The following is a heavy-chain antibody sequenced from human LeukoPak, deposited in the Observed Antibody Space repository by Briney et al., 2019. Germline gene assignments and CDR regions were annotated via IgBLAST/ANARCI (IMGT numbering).Heavy chain of an antibody. Sequence: PSETLSLTCTVSGGSISSYYWSWIRQPPGKGLEWIGYIYYSGSTNYNPSLKSRVTISVDTSKNQFSLKLSSVTAADTAVYYCASSYDSSGYYLRSDAFDIWGQGTMVTVSS. V-gene: IGHV4-59*08. CDR1: GGSISSYY. D-gene: IGHD3-22*01. CDR3: ASSYDSSGYYLRSDAFDI. CDR2: IYYSGST. J-gene: IGHJ3*02.